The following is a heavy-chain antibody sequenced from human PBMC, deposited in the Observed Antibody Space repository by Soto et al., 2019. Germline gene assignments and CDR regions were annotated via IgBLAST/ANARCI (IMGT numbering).Heavy chain of an antibody. D-gene: IGHD2-15*01. CDR3: ARGQVVAAQH. V-gene: IGHV4-30-2*01. Sequence: QLQLQESGSGLVKPSQTLSLTCAVSGGSISSGGYSWSWIRQPPGKGLEWIGYIYHSGSTYYNPSLXGXAXRXXARSKNQFSLKLSSVTAADTAVYYCARGQVVAAQHGGQGTLVTVSS. J-gene: IGHJ4*02. CDR1: GGSISSGGYS. CDR2: IYHSGST.